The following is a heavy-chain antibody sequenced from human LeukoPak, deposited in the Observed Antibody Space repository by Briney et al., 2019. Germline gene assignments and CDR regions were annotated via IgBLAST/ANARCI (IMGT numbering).Heavy chain of an antibody. V-gene: IGHV4-38-2*01. J-gene: IGHJ4*02. CDR3: ARLAQLRFLECFFRPDY. CDR1: GYSITSGYY. CDR2: MYHGGST. Sequence: SETLSLTCAVSGYSITSGYYWGWIRQPPGKGLEWIGSMYHGGSTYYNPSLKSRVIVSVDTSKNQFSLKLTSVTAADTAVYYCARLAQLRFLECFFRPDYWGQGTLVTVSS. D-gene: IGHD3-3*01.